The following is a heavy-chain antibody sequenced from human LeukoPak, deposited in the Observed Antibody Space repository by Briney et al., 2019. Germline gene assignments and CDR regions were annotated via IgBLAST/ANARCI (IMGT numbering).Heavy chain of an antibody. CDR3: ARASSESGYFDWLFAYFDY. J-gene: IGHJ4*02. Sequence: GGSLRLSCAASGFTFSDYYMSWIRQAPGKGLEWVSYISSSSSSYTNYADSVKGRFTISRDNAKNSLYLQMNSLRAEDTAVYYCARASSESGYFDWLFAYFDYWGQGTLVTVSS. CDR1: GFTFSDYY. CDR2: ISSSSSSYT. V-gene: IGHV3-11*06. D-gene: IGHD3-9*01.